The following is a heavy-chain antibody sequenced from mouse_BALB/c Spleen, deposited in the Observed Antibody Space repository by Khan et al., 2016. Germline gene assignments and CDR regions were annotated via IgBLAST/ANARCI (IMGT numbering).Heavy chain of an antibody. CDR2: IDPANGYT. CDR3: APHDRYYSWFAY. CDR1: GFNIKDTY. Sequence: VQLKQSGAELVKPGAAVKLSCTASGFNIKDTYMFWLKQRPEQGLEWIGKIDPANGYTKYDPKFQGRATITTDTSSNSAYLQLSSLTSEDTAVYYCAPHDRYYSWFAYWGQGTMVTVSA. J-gene: IGHJ3*01. V-gene: IGHV14-3*02. D-gene: IGHD2-3*01.